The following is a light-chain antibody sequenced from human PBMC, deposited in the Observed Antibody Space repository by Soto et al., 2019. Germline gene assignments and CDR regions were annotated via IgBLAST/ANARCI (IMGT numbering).Light chain of an antibody. CDR2: EVS. J-gene: IGLJ1*01. V-gene: IGLV2-14*01. CDR1: SSDVGGYNY. Sequence: QSALTHPASVSGSPVQSITISCTGTSSDVGGYNYVSWYQQHPGKAPKLMIYEVSNRPSGVSNRFSGSKSVNTASLTISGLQDEDEADYYCSSYTSTSLYVFGTGPKVNV. CDR3: SSYTSTSLYV.